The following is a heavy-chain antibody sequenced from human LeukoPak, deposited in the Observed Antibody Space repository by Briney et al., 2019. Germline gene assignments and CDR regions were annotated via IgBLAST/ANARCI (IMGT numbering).Heavy chain of an antibody. CDR3: ARKQLWLRTFDY. CDR1: VFTFSSYE. J-gene: IGHJ4*02. CDR2: ISSSGSTI. V-gene: IGHV3-48*03. Sequence: PGGSLRLSCAASVFTFSSYEMNCVRQAPGKGLEGVSYISSSGSTIYYADSVKGRFTISRDNAKNSLYLQMNSLRAEDTAVYYCARKQLWLRTFDYWGQGTLVTVSS. D-gene: IGHD5-18*01.